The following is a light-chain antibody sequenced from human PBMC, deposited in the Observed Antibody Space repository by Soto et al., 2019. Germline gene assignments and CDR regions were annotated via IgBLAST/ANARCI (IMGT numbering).Light chain of an antibody. CDR2: EVS. Sequence: QSVLTQPPSVSGSPGQSVAISCTGTSSDVGSYNRVSWYQQPPGTDPKLMIYEVSNRPSGVPDRFSGSKSGNTASLTISGLQAEDEADYYCSSYTSSSTYVFGTGTKVTVL. J-gene: IGLJ1*01. CDR1: SSDVGSYNR. V-gene: IGLV2-18*02. CDR3: SSYTSSSTYV.